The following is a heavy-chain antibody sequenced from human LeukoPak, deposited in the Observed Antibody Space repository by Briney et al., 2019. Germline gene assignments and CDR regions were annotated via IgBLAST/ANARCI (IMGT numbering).Heavy chain of an antibody. V-gene: IGHV3-21*01. Sequence: GGSLRLSCVTSGFTFSAYSMNWVRQAPGKGLEWVSSISSSSSYIYYADSVKGRFTISRDNAKNSLYLQMNSLRAEDTAVYYCARAQYYYDSSGYLDYYYYYGMDVWGQGTTVTVSS. D-gene: IGHD3-22*01. CDR1: GFTFSAYS. J-gene: IGHJ6*02. CDR2: ISSSSSYI. CDR3: ARAQYYYDSSGYLDYYYYYGMDV.